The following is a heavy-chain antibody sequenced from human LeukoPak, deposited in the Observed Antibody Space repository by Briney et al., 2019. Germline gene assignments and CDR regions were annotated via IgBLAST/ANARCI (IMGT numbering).Heavy chain of an antibody. CDR2: IYDSGGT. D-gene: IGHD2-15*01. J-gene: IGHJ3*02. Sequence: SQTLSLTCTVSGGSIRSGDYYWSWIRQPPGKGLEWIGYIYDSGGTYYNPSLKSRITISVDTSENRFSLKLSSVTATDTAVYYCARDCSGGSCYGAFDIWGQGTMVTVSS. CDR3: ARDCSGGSCYGAFDI. V-gene: IGHV4-30-4*01. CDR1: GGSIRSGDYY.